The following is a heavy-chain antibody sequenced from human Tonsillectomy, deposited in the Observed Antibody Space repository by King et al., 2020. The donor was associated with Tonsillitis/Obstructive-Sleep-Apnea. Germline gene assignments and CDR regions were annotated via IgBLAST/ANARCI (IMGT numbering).Heavy chain of an antibody. J-gene: IGHJ4*02. CDR3: ARARRGWARFLDY. Sequence: QLQESGPRLVKPSETLSLTCTVSGGSISPYYWSWIRQPPGKGLEWLGYISYSGSTNYSPSLKSRVTISVDPSKNDFSLNLSSVTAADTAIYFCARARRGWARFLDYWGQGTLVTVSS. CDR2: ISYSGST. CDR1: GGSISPYY. D-gene: IGHD1-26*01. V-gene: IGHV4-59*01.